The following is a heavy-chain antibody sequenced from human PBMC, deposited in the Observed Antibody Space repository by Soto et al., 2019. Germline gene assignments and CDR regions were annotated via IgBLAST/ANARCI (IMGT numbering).Heavy chain of an antibody. V-gene: IGHV1-18*01. CDR3: ARDRVISGYDSRIDY. D-gene: IGHD5-12*01. Sequence: ASVKVSCKASGYTFTDYGISWVRQAPGQGLEWMGWISAYNGLTNYAQKLQGRVTMTTDTSTSTAYMELRSLNSDDTAVYYCARDRVISGYDSRIDYWGQGTLVTVSS. CDR2: ISAYNGLT. J-gene: IGHJ4*02. CDR1: GYTFTDYG.